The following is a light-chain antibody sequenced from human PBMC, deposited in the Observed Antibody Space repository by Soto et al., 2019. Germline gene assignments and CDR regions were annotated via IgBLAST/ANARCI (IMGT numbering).Light chain of an antibody. Sequence: EIVMTQSPATLSVSPGERATLSCRASQSVSSNLAWYQQKPGQAPRLLIYGASNRATGIPARFSGSGSGTEFTHTISSLQSEDFAVYYCQQYNNWPPWTFGQGTKVKIK. CDR3: QQYNNWPPWT. CDR2: GAS. CDR1: QSVSSN. V-gene: IGKV3-15*01. J-gene: IGKJ1*01.